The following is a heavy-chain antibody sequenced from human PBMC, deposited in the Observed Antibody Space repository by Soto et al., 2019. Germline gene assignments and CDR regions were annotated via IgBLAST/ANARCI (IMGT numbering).Heavy chain of an antibody. Sequence: GESLKISCKASGYIIKNYWIGWVRQMPGKGLEWMGIIYPGDSDTRYSPSFQGQVTISADKSISTAYLQWSSLKASDTAMYYCARAPGDYVWGSYRLNWFDPWGQGTLVTVSS. CDR1: GYIIKNYW. J-gene: IGHJ5*02. D-gene: IGHD3-16*02. CDR3: ARAPGDYVWGSYRLNWFDP. V-gene: IGHV5-51*01. CDR2: IYPGDSDT.